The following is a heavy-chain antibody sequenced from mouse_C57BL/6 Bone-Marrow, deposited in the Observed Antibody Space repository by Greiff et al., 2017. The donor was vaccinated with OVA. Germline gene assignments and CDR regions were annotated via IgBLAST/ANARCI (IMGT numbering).Heavy chain of an antibody. Sequence: EVQLQESGPGLVKPSQSLSLTCSVTGYSITSGYYWNWIRQFPGNKLEWMGYISYDGSNNYNPSLKNRISITRDTSKNQFFLKLNSVTTEDTATYYCAREKIYDYGRVWFAYWGQGTLVTVSA. D-gene: IGHD2-4*01. CDR2: ISYDGSN. J-gene: IGHJ3*01. CDR3: AREKIYDYGRVWFAY. V-gene: IGHV3-6*01. CDR1: GYSITSGYY.